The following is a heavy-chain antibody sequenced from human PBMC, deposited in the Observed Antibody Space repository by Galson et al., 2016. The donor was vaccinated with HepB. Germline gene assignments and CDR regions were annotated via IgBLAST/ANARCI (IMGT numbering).Heavy chain of an antibody. J-gene: IGHJ4*02. CDR2: ISDDGSFK. D-gene: IGHD1-26*01. CDR1: GFTFRISA. Sequence: SLRLSCAVSGFTFRISAMHWVRQAPGKGLEWVAVISDDGSFKDYADSVKGRFTISRDNSKNTLYLQMNSLKTEDTAVYYCTRLDRAWDLPFDYWGQGTLVTVSS. CDR3: TRLDRAWDLPFDY. V-gene: IGHV3-30-3*01.